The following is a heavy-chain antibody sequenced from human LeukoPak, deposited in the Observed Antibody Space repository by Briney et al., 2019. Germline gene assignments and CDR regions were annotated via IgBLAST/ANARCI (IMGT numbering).Heavy chain of an antibody. J-gene: IGHJ4*02. CDR1: GFIVRRNH. Sequence: GGSLRLSCTAFGFIVRRNHINWVRQAPGKGLEWVSITYSGDTTYYADSVKGRFIISRDDSKNTLSLQMNDLRVEDTAVHYCARERPDSRNLDYWGRGALVTVSS. CDR2: TYSGDTT. D-gene: IGHD1-14*01. V-gene: IGHV3-66*01. CDR3: ARERPDSRNLDY.